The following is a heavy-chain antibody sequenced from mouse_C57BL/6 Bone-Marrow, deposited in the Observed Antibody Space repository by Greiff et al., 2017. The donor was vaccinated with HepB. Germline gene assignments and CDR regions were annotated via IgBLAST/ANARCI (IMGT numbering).Heavy chain of an antibody. Sequence: VQLKESGTVLARPGASVKMSCKTSGYTFTSYWMHWVKQRPGQGLEWRGAIYPGNSDTSYNQKFKGKAKLTAVTSASTAYMELSSLTNEDSAVYYCTRFGYYGDWYFDVWGTGTTVTVSS. CDR3: TRFGYYGDWYFDV. D-gene: IGHD2-3*01. CDR2: IYPGNSDT. CDR1: GYTFTSYW. J-gene: IGHJ1*03. V-gene: IGHV1-5*01.